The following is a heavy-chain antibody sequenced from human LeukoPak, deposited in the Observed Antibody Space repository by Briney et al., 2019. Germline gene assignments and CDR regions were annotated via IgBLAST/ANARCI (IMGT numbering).Heavy chain of an antibody. CDR1: GNTFTGYF. V-gene: IGHV1-2*02. CDR2: NNPNSGGA. CDR3: ATLDAFAM. Sequence: ASVKVSCKVSGNTFTGYFIHWVRQAPGQGFEWMGWNNPNSGGANYAQKFQGRVTMTRDTSITTAFMELSRLRSDDTAVYFCATLDAFAMWGQGTMVTVSS. J-gene: IGHJ3*02.